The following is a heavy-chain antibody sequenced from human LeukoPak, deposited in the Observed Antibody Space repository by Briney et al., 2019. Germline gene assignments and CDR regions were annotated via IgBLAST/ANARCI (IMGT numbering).Heavy chain of an antibody. J-gene: IGHJ4*02. CDR2: ISGSGGSS. Sequence: GGSLRLSCAASEFTFSNYAMTWVRQAPGKGLEWVSSISGSGGSSYYADAVRGRFTISRDNAKNSLYLQMNSLRAEDTAVYYCAGSIAAAGTEGGYWGQGTLVTVSS. V-gene: IGHV3-23*01. D-gene: IGHD6-13*01. CDR3: AGSIAAAGTEGGY. CDR1: EFTFSNYA.